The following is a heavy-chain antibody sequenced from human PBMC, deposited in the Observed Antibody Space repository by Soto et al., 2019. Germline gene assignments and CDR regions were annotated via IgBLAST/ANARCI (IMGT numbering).Heavy chain of an antibody. V-gene: IGHV3-72*01. D-gene: IGHD4-17*01. J-gene: IGHJ4*02. CDR2: TRNKANSYTT. CDR3: ARVNGGDFDY. CDR1: RFTFSDQY. Sequence: EVQLVESGGGLVQPGGSLRLSCAASRFTFSDQYMDWVRQAPGKGLEWVGRTRNKANSYTTEYAASVKGRFTISRDDSKNSLYLQMNSLKTEDTAVYYCARVNGGDFDYWGQGTLVTVSS.